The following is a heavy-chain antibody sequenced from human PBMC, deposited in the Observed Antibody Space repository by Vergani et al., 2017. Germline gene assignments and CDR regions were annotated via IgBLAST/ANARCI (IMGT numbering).Heavy chain of an antibody. CDR3: ARELSYYYGSGSDDYNPYYYEGMDV. V-gene: IGHV4-61*02. J-gene: IGHJ6*02. Sequence: QVQLQESGPRLVRPSQTLSLTCTVSGGSINTGAYYWSWLRPPAGKGLEWIGRVYTSGMTNYNPSLKSRVTILVDRSKSQLSLKLTSETAGDTAVYFCARELSYYYGSGSDDYNPYYYEGMDVWGPGTTVTVSS. CDR1: GGSINTGAYY. CDR2: VYTSGMT. D-gene: IGHD3-10*01.